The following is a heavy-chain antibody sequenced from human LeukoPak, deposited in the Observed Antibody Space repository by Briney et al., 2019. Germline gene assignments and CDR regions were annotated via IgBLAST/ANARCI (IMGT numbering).Heavy chain of an antibody. CDR1: GFTVSSDH. J-gene: IGHJ4*02. V-gene: IGHV3-53*01. D-gene: IGHD1-26*01. CDR2: TYSGGSA. Sequence: GGSLRLSCAASGFTVSSDHMSWVRQAPGRGLEWVSVTYSGGSAYYADSVKGRFTISRDNANNMVYLQMNSLRGEDTAVYYCARVWELSFDHWGQGILVTVSS. CDR3: ARVWELSFDH.